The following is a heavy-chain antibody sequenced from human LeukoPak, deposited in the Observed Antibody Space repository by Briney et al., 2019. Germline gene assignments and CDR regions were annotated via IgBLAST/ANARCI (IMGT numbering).Heavy chain of an antibody. CDR1: GGSISSSY. CDR3: ARDSYYYDSSGYDY. CDR2: ISNRGST. J-gene: IGHJ4*02. D-gene: IGHD3-22*01. V-gene: IGHV4-59*01. Sequence: SETLSLTCTVSGGSISSSYWSWIRQPPGERLEWSGYISNRGSTKYNPPLKSRVTISVDTSTNHISLRLKSVTAADTAVYYWARDSYYYDSSGYDYWGQGTLVTVSS.